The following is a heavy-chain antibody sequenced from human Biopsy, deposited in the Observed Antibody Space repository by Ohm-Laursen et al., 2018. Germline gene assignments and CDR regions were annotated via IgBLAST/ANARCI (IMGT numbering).Heavy chain of an antibody. CDR2: IIPIFGTA. CDR1: GGTFTNYA. Sequence: SSVKVSRKASGGTFTNYAISWVRQAPGRGLEWMGGIIPIFGTANYAQKFQGRVTITADESTSTAYMELSSLRSDDTAVYYCARDALGGGSYRFFYWGQGSLVTVSS. V-gene: IGHV1-69*01. CDR3: ARDALGGGSYRFFY. J-gene: IGHJ4*02. D-gene: IGHD1-26*01.